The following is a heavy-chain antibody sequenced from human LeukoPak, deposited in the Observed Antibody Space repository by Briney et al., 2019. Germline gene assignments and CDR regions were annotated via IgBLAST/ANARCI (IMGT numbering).Heavy chain of an antibody. Sequence: PGGSLRLSCAASGFTFSSYEMNWVRQAPGKGLEWVSYISSSGSPIYYADSVKGRFTISRDNAKNSLYLQMNSLRAEDTAVYYCAREWYSGSYYYGMDVWGQGTTVTVSS. V-gene: IGHV3-48*03. D-gene: IGHD1-26*01. J-gene: IGHJ6*02. CDR1: GFTFSSYE. CDR3: AREWYSGSYYYGMDV. CDR2: ISSSGSPI.